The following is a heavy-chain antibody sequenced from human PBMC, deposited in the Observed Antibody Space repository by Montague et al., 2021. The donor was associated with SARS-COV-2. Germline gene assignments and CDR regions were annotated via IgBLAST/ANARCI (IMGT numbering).Heavy chain of an antibody. Sequence: PALVKPTQTLTLTCTFSGFSLSTSGMCVSWIRQPPGKALEWLALIDWDDDKYYSTSLKTRLTISKDTSKNQVVLTMTNMDPVDTATYYCARIHYSILSSYYYGIDVWGQGTPVTVSS. CDR2: IDWDDDK. V-gene: IGHV2-70*01. CDR3: ARIHYSILSSYYYGIDV. J-gene: IGHJ6*02. CDR1: GFSLSTSGMC. D-gene: IGHD6-13*01.